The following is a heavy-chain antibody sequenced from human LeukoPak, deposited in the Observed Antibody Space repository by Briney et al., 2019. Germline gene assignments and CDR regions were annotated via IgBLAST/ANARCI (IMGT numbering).Heavy chain of an antibody. CDR2: IIPIFDTA. CDR1: GGTFSSYS. J-gene: IGHJ6*02. CDR3: ARISLGAIWGYYYGMDV. Sequence: SVKVSCKASGGTFSSYSISWVRQAPGQGLEWMGGIIPIFDTADFAQKFQGRVTITADESTSTAYMELSSLRSEDTAVFYCARISLGAIWGYYYGMDVWGQGTTVTVSS. V-gene: IGHV1-69*13. D-gene: IGHD1-26*01.